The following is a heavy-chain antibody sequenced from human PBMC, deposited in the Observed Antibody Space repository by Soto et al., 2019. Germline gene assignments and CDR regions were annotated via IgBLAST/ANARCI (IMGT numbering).Heavy chain of an antibody. CDR3: ARDWMKGDDYLWGSPFDY. CDR1: GFTFSSYS. V-gene: IGHV3-21*01. J-gene: IGHJ4*02. D-gene: IGHD3-16*01. CDR2: ISSSSSYI. Sequence: EVQLVESGGGLVKPGGSLRLSCAASGFTFSSYSMNWVRQAPGKGLEWVSSISSSSSYIYYADSVKGRFTISRDNAKNSRSMQMNSRIADDTTVYNCARDWMKGDDYLWGSPFDYWGQGTLVTVSS.